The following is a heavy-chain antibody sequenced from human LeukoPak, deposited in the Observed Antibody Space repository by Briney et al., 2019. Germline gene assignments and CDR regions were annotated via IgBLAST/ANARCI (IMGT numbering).Heavy chain of an antibody. CDR1: GGSISSGSYY. J-gene: IGHJ6*02. CDR2: IYTSGST. Sequence: SQTLSLTCTVSGGSISSGSYYWSWIRQPAGKGLEWIGRIYTSGSTNYNPSLKSRVTISVDTSKNQFSLKLSSVTAADTAVYYCARDRQVNYYYYGKDVWGQGTTVTVSS. D-gene: IGHD3-10*01. CDR3: ARDRQVNYYYYGKDV. V-gene: IGHV4-61*02.